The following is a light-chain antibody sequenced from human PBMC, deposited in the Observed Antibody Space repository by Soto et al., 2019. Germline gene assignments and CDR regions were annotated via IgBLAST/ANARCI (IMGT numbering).Light chain of an antibody. Sequence: QSVLTQPASVSGSPGQSITISCTGTSSDVGGYNYVSWYQQHPGKAPKLMIYEVSNRPSGVSNRFSGSKSGNTASLTISGLQAEDEADYYCSSYTSSSTLEFGRGTKLIVL. J-gene: IGLJ3*02. CDR3: SSYTSSSTLE. CDR1: SSDVGGYNY. CDR2: EVS. V-gene: IGLV2-14*01.